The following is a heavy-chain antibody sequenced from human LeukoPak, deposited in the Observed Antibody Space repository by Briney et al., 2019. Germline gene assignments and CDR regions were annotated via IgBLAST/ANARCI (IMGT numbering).Heavy chain of an antibody. D-gene: IGHD2/OR15-2a*01. CDR3: ATSRFL. V-gene: IGHV3-23*01. Sequence: PGGSLRLSCVASGFTFSSYDMNWVRQAPGKGPEWVSSVGTSGSGTYYADSVKGRFTISRDNSKNTLSLHMNSLRAEDPAVYYCATSRFLWGQGTLVTVSS. CDR2: VGTSGSGT. J-gene: IGHJ4*03. CDR1: GFTFSSYD.